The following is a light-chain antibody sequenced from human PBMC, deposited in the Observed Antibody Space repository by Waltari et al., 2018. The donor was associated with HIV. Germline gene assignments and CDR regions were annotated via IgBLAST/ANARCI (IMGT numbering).Light chain of an antibody. CDR3: AAWTDIMSGWL. CDR2: RGD. J-gene: IGLJ3*02. CDR1: TSNIASDS. V-gene: IGLV1-47*01. Sequence: TQSPSASGAPGQRVTLTCSAVTSNIASDSIYWYQQVPGTAPKLLIFRGDQRPSGVPDRFSGSKSGASSYLAISGLQSDDEADYYCAAWTDIMSGWLFGGGTKLTVL.